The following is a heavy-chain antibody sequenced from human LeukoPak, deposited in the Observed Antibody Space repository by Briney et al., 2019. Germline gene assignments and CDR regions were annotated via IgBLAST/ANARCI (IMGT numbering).Heavy chain of an antibody. J-gene: IGHJ4*02. CDR3: VKGRCSGSSCYGGDY. D-gene: IGHD2-2*01. CDR2: ITNNGGST. Sequence: GGSLRLSCAASGFTVSSNYMNWVRQAPGKGLEYVSAITNNGGSTCYADSVKGRFTISRDNSKNTLYLQMSSLRAEDTAVYYCVKGRCSGSSCYGGDYWGQGTLVTVSS. CDR1: GFTVSSNY. V-gene: IGHV3-64D*06.